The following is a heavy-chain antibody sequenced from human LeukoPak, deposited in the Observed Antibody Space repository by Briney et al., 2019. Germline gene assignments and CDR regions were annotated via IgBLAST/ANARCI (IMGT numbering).Heavy chain of an antibody. CDR2: ISYDGSNK. CDR3: APSRDGYTMWDY. Sequence: PGRSLRLSCAASGFTFSSYAMHWVRQAPGKGLEWVAVISYDGSNKYYADSVKGRFTISRHNSKNTLYLQMNSLRAEDTAVYYCAPSRDGYTMWDYWGQGTLVTVSS. V-gene: IGHV3-30-3*01. J-gene: IGHJ4*02. D-gene: IGHD5-24*01. CDR1: GFTFSSYA.